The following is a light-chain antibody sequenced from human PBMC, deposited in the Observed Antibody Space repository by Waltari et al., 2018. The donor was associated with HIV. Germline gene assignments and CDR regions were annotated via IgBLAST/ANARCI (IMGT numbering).Light chain of an antibody. J-gene: IGLJ3*02. CDR2: GDY. V-gene: IGLV6-57*01. CDR3: QSYDNGNWV. CDR1: SGDIARNY. Sequence: NFMLTQPHSVSASPGKTLTISCTRGSGDIARNYVPWYQQRPGSSPTTVIYGDYERPSGVPDRFSGSIDSSSNSASLTISGLKTDDEADYYCQSYDNGNWVLGGGTKLTVL.